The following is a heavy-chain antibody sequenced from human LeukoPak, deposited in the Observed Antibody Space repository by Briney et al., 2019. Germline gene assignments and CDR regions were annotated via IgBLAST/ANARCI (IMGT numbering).Heavy chain of an antibody. Sequence: GASVKVSCKASGYTFTSYGISWVRQAPGQGLEWMGRIIPILGIANYAQKFQGRVTITADKSTSTAYMELSSLRSEDTAVYYCARVGYGYTGTPQKYYFDYWGQGTLVTVSS. CDR3: ARVGYGYTGTPQKYYFDY. D-gene: IGHD5-18*01. J-gene: IGHJ4*02. CDR1: GYTFTSYG. CDR2: IIPILGIA. V-gene: IGHV1-69*04.